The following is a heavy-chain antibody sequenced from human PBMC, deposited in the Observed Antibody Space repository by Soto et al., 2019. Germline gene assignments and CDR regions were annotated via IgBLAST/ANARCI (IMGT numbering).Heavy chain of an antibody. V-gene: IGHV3-23*01. CDR1: GFISSSYA. D-gene: IGHD3-10*01. CDR3: AKGGTVVRGVTLDY. Sequence: EVPVLESGGGLAQQGGSLRLSCAASGFISSSYAMNWVRQAPGKGLEWVSAISASATSNTYYADSVKGRFTISRDNSKNTLYLQMNGLRAEDTAVYYCAKGGTVVRGVTLDYWGQGTLVSVSS. CDR2: ISASATSNT. J-gene: IGHJ4*02.